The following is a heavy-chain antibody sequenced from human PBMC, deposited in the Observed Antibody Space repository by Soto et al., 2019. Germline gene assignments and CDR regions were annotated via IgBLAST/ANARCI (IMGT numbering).Heavy chain of an antibody. CDR1: GGSFSNNY. V-gene: IGHV4-34*01. D-gene: IGHD3-10*01. CDR3: ATSLWFGTQPEI. J-gene: IGHJ4*02. Sequence: SETLSLTXAVYGGSFSNNYWTWFRQPPGKGLEWIGEISPSGTTKYIPSLKSRGTISVDTSRKQFFLKVTSVSAADTDVYYCATSLWFGTQPEIWGPGTLVTVSS. CDR2: ISPSGTT.